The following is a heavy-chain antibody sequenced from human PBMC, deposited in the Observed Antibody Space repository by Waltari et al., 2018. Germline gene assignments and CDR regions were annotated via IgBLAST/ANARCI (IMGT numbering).Heavy chain of an antibody. CDR1: GGSISSYY. CDR3: ARSYDSSGYYPNWFDP. J-gene: IGHJ5*02. Sequence: QVQLQESGPGLVKPSETLSLTCTVSGGSISSYYWSWIRQPPGKGLEWIGYIYYSGSTNDRPSRKSRVTISVDTSENQFSLKLSSVTAADTAVYYCARSYDSSGYYPNWFDPWGQGTLVTVSS. V-gene: IGHV4-59*01. CDR2: IYYSGST. D-gene: IGHD3-22*01.